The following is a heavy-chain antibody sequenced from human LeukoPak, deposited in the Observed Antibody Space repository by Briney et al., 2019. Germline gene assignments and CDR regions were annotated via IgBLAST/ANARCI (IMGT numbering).Heavy chain of an antibody. J-gene: IGHJ4*02. CDR1: GGSISSYY. CDR3: AKATYYDFWSGYPQFDF. D-gene: IGHD3-3*01. CDR2: IYYSGST. V-gene: IGHV4-59*01. Sequence: PSETLSLTCTVSGGSISSYYWSWIRQPPGKGLEWIGYIYYSGSTNYNPSLKSRVTISLDTSKNQFSLRLSSVTAADTAVYFCAKATYYDFWSGYPQFDFWGQGTLVTVSS.